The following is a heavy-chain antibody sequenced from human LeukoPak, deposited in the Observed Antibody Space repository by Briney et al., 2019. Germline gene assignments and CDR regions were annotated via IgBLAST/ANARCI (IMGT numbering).Heavy chain of an antibody. CDR2: ISSSSSYI. CDR1: GFTFSSYS. D-gene: IGHD2-8*02. V-gene: IGHV3-21*01. Sequence: PGGSLRLSCAASGFTFSSYSMNWVRQAPGKELEWVSSISSSSSYIYYADSVKGRFTISRDNAKNSLYLQMNSLRAEDTAVYSCASDFTGRDDYWGQGTLVTVSS. J-gene: IGHJ4*02. CDR3: ASDFTGRDDY.